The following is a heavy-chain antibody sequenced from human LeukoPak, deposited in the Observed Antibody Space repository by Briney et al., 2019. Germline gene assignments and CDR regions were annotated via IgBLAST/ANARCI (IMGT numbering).Heavy chain of an antibody. Sequence: ASVKVSCXASGYTFTGYYMHWVRQAPGQGLEWMGWINPNSGGTNYAQKFQGRVTMTRDTSISTAYMELSRLRSDDTAVYYCARDYGSQHPIDYWGQGTLVTVSS. D-gene: IGHD1-1*01. CDR2: INPNSGGT. V-gene: IGHV1-2*02. CDR1: GYTFTGYY. CDR3: ARDYGSQHPIDY. J-gene: IGHJ4*02.